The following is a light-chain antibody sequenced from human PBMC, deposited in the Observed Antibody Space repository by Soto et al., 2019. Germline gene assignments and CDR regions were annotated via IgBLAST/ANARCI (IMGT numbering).Light chain of an antibody. CDR2: EVS. CDR3: SSYAGSSNMI. CDR1: SSDVGGSTY. J-gene: IGLJ2*01. Sequence: QSALTQPPSASGSPGQSVTISCTGTSSDVGGSTYVSWYQQHPGKAPKLMIYEVSRRPSKVPDRFSGSKSDNTASLTVSGLQSEDEADYYCSSYAGSSNMIFGGGTKLTVL. V-gene: IGLV2-8*01.